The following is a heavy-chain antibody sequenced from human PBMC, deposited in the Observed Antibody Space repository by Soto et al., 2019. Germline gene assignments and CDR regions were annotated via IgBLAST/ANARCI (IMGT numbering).Heavy chain of an antibody. J-gene: IGHJ6*02. Sequence: GGSLRLSCAASGFTFSNAWMNWVRQAPGKGLEWVGRIKSKTDGGTTDYAAPVKGRFTISRDDSKNTLYLQMNSLKTEDTAVYYCTTLYYYDSSGYPPGGMDVWGQGTTVTVSS. D-gene: IGHD3-22*01. V-gene: IGHV3-15*07. CDR3: TTLYYYDSSGYPPGGMDV. CDR1: GFTFSNAW. CDR2: IKSKTDGGTT.